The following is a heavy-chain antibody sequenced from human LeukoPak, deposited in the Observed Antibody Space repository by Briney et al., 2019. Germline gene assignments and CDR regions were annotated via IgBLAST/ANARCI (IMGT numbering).Heavy chain of an antibody. V-gene: IGHV4-39*07. J-gene: IGHJ4*02. D-gene: IGHD5-18*01. Sequence: PSETLSLTCTVSGGSVSSGSYYWSWIRQPPGKGLEWIGEINHSGSTNYNPSLKSRVTISVDTSKNQFSLKLSSVTAADTAVYYCARRGGTWIQLWRPFDYWGQGTLVTVSS. CDR2: INHSGST. CDR3: ARRGGTWIQLWRPFDY. CDR1: GGSVSSGSYY.